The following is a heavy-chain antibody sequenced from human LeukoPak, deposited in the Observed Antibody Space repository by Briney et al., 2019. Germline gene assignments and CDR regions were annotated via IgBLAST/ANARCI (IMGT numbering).Heavy chain of an antibody. V-gene: IGHV1-69*05. CDR3: ARDLHFWEPPTHGNWFDP. Sequence: SVKVSCKASGGTFSSYAISWVRQAPGQGLEWMGGIIPIFGTANYAQKFQGRVTITTDESMSTAYMELSSLRAEDTAVYYCARDLHFWEPPTHGNWFDPWGQGTLVTVSS. J-gene: IGHJ5*02. CDR1: GGTFSSYA. CDR2: IIPIFGTA. D-gene: IGHD3-3*02.